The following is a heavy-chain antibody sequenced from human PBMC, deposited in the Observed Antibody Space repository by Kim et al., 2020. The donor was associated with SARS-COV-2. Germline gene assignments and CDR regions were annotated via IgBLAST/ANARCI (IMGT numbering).Heavy chain of an antibody. Sequence: SPSFQGQLTISADKSISTAYLQWSSLKASDTAMYYCARQYYDSSGYCSDYWGQGTLVTVSS. CDR3: ARQYYDSSGYCSDY. V-gene: IGHV5-51*01. J-gene: IGHJ4*02. D-gene: IGHD3-22*01.